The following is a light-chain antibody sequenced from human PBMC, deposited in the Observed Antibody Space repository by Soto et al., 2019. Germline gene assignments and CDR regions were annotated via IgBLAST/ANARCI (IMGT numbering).Light chain of an antibody. CDR1: QSVSSN. Sequence: EIVMTQSPVTLSVSPGERATLSCRASQSVSSNLAWYQQKPGQAPRLLIYGASTRATGIPARFSGSGSGTEYTLTISSLQSEDFAVSYCQQYHNWPPWAFGQGTTVEIK. J-gene: IGKJ1*01. CDR3: QQYHNWPPWA. V-gene: IGKV3-15*01. CDR2: GAS.